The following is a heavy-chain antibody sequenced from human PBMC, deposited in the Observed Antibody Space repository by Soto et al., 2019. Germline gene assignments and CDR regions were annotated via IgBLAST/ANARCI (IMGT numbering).Heavy chain of an antibody. CDR3: TTSNLGVDY. J-gene: IGHJ4*02. V-gene: IGHV3-15*01. Sequence: GSLRLSCETSGLTFSDVWMTWVRQAPGKGLEWVGRIKSKPEDGTIDYAAPVKGRFTISRDDSKKTLYLQMKSLKPDDTGVYYCTTSNLGVDYWGPGTQVTVSS. D-gene: IGHD1-1*01. CDR2: IKSKPEDGTI. CDR1: GLTFSDVW.